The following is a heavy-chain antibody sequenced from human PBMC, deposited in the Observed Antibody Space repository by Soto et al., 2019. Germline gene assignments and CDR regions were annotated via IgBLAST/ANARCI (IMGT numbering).Heavy chain of an antibody. CDR1: GGSISSYY. CDR3: AGGGDSSSRPIHYWYFDL. D-gene: IGHD6-13*01. V-gene: IGHV4-59*08. Sequence: QVQLQESGPGLVKPSETLSLTCTVSGGSISSYYWSWIRQPPGKGLEWIGYIYYSGSTNYNPSLKSRVTISVDTSKNPFSLKLGSVTAADTAVYYCAGGGDSSSRPIHYWYFDLWGRGTLVTGSS. CDR2: IYYSGST. J-gene: IGHJ2*01.